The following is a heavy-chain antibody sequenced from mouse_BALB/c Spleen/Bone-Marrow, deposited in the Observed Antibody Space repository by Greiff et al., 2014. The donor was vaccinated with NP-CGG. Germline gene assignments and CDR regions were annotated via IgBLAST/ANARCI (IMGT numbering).Heavy chain of an antibody. V-gene: IGHV1-15*01. CDR3: TSYGWFAY. D-gene: IGHD1-1*01. CDR2: IDPETGGT. CDR1: GYTFTDYE. J-gene: IGHJ3*01. Sequence: QVQLQQSGAELVRPGASVTLSCKASGYTFTDYEMHWVKQTPVHGLEWIGAIDPETGGTAYNQKFKGKATLTADKSSSTAYMELRSLTSEDSAVYYCTSYGWFAYWGQGTLVTVSA.